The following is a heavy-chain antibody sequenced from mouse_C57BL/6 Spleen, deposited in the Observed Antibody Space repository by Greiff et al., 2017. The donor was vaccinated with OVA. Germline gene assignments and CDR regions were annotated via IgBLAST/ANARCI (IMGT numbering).Heavy chain of an antibody. J-gene: IGHJ4*01. D-gene: IGHD1-1*01. CDR2: INPNSGST. V-gene: IGHV1-64*01. CDR3: ARDYYDSSPLAMDY. Sequence: QVQLQQPGPELVKPGASVKLSCKASGYTFTSYWMHWVKQRPGQGLEWIGKINPNSGSTNYNEKFKSKATLTVDKSSSTAYMQLSSLTSEDSAVYYCARDYYDSSPLAMDYWGQGTSVTVSS. CDR1: GYTFTSYW.